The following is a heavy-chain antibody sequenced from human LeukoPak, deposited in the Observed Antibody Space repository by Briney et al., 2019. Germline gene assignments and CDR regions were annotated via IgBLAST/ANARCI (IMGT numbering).Heavy chain of an antibody. CDR2: IKQDGSEK. V-gene: IGHV3-7*03. J-gene: IGHJ5*02. Sequence: GGSLRLSCAASGFTVSSNYMNWVRQAPGKGLEWVANIKQDGSEKYYVDSVKGGFTISRDNAKNSLYLQMNSLRAEDTAVYYFARSSIAARGWFDPWGQGTLVTVSS. D-gene: IGHD6-6*01. CDR1: GFTVSSNY. CDR3: ARSSIAARGWFDP.